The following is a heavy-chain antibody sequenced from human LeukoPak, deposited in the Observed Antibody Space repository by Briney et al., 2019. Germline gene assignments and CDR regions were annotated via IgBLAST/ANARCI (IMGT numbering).Heavy chain of an antibody. J-gene: IGHJ4*02. CDR2: IYPGDSEI. V-gene: IGHV5-51*01. Sequence: GKSLKIPCKGSGYSFTTYYIAWVRQIPGKGLEWMGIIYPGDSEIRYSPSFQGQVTISADKSISTAYLQWSSLKASDTAMYYCARRAHLGDNYFDYWGQGTLVTVSS. CDR1: GYSFTTYY. D-gene: IGHD3-9*01. CDR3: ARRAHLGDNYFDY.